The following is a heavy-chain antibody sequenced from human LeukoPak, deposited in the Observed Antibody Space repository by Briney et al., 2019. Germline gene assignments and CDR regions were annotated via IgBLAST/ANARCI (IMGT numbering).Heavy chain of an antibody. CDR3: ARQGLSDGFDI. V-gene: IGHV4-59*08. D-gene: IGHD2/OR15-2a*01. CDR1: GDSISSYY. J-gene: IGHJ3*02. Sequence: SETLSLTCTVSGDSISSYYWSWIRQPPGKGLEWIGYIYDGVSTNYNPSLKSRVTMSVDTSKNQFSLKLTSVTAADSAVYYCARQGLSDGFDIWGQGTMVTVSS. CDR2: IYDGVST.